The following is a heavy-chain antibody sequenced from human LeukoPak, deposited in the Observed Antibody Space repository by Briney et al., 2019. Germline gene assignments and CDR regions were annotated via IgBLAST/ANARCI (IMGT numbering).Heavy chain of an antibody. CDR2: IIPIFGTA. CDR3: ARVVSDYDILTGYSWFDP. V-gene: IGHV1-69*06. J-gene: IGHJ5*02. Sequence: ASVKVSCKASGGTFSSYAISWVRQAPGQGLEWMGGIIPIFGTANYAQKFQGRVTITADKSTSTAYMELSSLRSEDTAVYYCARVVSDYDILTGYSWFDPWGQGTLVTVSS. CDR1: GGTFSSYA. D-gene: IGHD3-9*01.